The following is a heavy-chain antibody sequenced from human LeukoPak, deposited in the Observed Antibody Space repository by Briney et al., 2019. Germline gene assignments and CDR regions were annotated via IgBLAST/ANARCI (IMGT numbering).Heavy chain of an antibody. Sequence: GSLRLSCAASGFTFSNYAMIWVRQAPGKGLEWIGYIYYSGSTNYNPSLKSRVTISVDTSKNQFSLKLSSVTAADTAVYYCARLRDGYNYVDYWGQGTLVTVSS. CDR1: GFTFSNYA. D-gene: IGHD5-24*01. CDR2: IYYSGST. CDR3: ARLRDGYNYVDY. J-gene: IGHJ4*02. V-gene: IGHV4-59*08.